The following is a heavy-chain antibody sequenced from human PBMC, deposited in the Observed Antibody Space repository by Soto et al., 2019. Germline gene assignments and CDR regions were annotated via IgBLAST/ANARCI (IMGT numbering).Heavy chain of an antibody. CDR2: IHPGDSDT. Sequence: PGESLKISCKVSGYRFTTYWIAWVRQMPGKGLEWMGIIHPGDSDTRYSPSFQGQVTISADKSVGTAFLQWSRLKASDTATYYCARQEPLSPYYYAMDVWGQGTTVTVSS. J-gene: IGHJ6*02. CDR1: GYRFTTYW. CDR3: ARQEPLSPYYYAMDV. V-gene: IGHV5-51*01. D-gene: IGHD1-1*01.